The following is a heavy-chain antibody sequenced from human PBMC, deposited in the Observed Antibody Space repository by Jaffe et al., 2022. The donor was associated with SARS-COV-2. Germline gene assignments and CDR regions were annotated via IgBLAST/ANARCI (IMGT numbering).Heavy chain of an antibody. CDR3: AKGNPEPAATSGAFNV. V-gene: IGHV3-23*04. CDR1: GFTFSNYA. CDR2: ISIGGET. Sequence: EEQLVESGGTLVQPGGSLRLSCVASGFTFSNYAFNWVRQAPGKGLEWVSAISIGGETLYADSVKGRFTISRDNSKGTLELQMNSLRVEDTALYRCAKGNPEPAATSGAFNVWGQGTVVTVSS. D-gene: IGHD2-2*01. J-gene: IGHJ3*01.